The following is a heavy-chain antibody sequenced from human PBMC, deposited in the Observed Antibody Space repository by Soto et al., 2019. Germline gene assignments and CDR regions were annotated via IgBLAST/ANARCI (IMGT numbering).Heavy chain of an antibody. J-gene: IGHJ4*02. V-gene: IGHV3-7*04. D-gene: IGHD6-19*01. CDR2: IKQDASEK. CDR3: ARDRGDYTVPGTDC. Sequence: EVQLVESGRALVQPGESLRLSCAASGFSISDYWMTWVRQAPGKGLEWVANIKQDASEKYYVDSVKGRFTISRDNAKNSVYLQMNSLRTEDTSVYYCARDRGDYTVPGTDCWGQGTLVTVSS. CDR1: GFSISDYW.